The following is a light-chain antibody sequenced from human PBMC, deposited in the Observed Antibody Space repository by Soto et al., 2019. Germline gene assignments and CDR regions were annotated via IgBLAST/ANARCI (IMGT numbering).Light chain of an antibody. J-gene: IGLJ3*02. V-gene: IGLV2-14*01. Sequence: QSALTQPASVSGSPGQSITISCTGTSSDVGGYNYVSWYQQHPGKAPKLMIYGVNNRPSGVSSRFSGSKSGNRASLAISGLQADDEADYYCSSYTSSSTWVFGGGTKVTVL. CDR3: SSYTSSSTWV. CDR1: SSDVGGYNY. CDR2: GVN.